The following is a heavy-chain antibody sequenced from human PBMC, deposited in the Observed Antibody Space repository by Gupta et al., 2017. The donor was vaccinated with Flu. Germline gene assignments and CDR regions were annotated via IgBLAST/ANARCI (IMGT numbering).Heavy chain of an antibody. D-gene: IGHD1-1*01. CDR3: ARFHNSWRAFDI. CDR1: GGSINSGTYN. Sequence: QLQLQESGPGLAKPSETRSLTCTVSGGSINSGTYNWGWIRKPPGKGLEWIATISYNGETYYNPSLKSRVTISVDTSKNQFSLKLNSVTAADTAVYACARFHNSWRAFDIWGQGTVVTVSS. CDR2: ISYNGET. V-gene: IGHV4-39*07. J-gene: IGHJ3*02.